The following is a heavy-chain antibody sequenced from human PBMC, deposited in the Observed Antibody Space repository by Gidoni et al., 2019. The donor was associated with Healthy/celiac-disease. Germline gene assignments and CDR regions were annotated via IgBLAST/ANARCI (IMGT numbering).Heavy chain of an antibody. CDR2: IIPIFGTA. J-gene: IGHJ4*02. D-gene: IGHD3-22*01. Sequence: QVQLVQSGAEVKNPGSPVKFSCKASVGTFSSYAISWVRQAPGQGLEWMGGIIPIFGTANYAQKFQGRVTITADKSTSTAYMELSSLRSEDTAVYYCARDSHGLLGDNDYWGQGTLVTVSS. CDR1: VGTFSSYA. V-gene: IGHV1-69*06. CDR3: ARDSHGLLGDNDY.